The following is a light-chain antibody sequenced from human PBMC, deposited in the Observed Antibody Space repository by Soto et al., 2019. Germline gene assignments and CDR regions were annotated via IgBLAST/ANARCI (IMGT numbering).Light chain of an antibody. CDR2: EVT. CDR3: GTWDSSLSVGV. Sequence: QSALTQPASVSGSPGQSITISCTGTRRDVGGYNYVSWYQQYPGKSPKLLIYEVTHRPSGVSNRFSGSKSGNTASLTISGLQAEDEADYYCGTWDSSLSVGVFGGGTKLTVL. J-gene: IGLJ3*02. CDR1: RRDVGGYNY. V-gene: IGLV2-14*01.